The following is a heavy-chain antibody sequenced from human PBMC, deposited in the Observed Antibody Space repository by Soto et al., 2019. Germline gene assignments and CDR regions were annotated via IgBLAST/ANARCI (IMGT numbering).Heavy chain of an antibody. Sequence: GASVKVSCKASGGTFSSYAISWVRQAPGQGLEWMGGIIPIFGTANYAQKFQGRVTITADESTSTAYMELSSLRSEDTAVYYCPGTGTTPGAYYYYGMDVWGQGNTVTVS. V-gene: IGHV1-69*13. CDR2: IIPIFGTA. CDR3: PGTGTTPGAYYYYGMDV. D-gene: IGHD1-7*01. CDR1: GGTFSSYA. J-gene: IGHJ6*02.